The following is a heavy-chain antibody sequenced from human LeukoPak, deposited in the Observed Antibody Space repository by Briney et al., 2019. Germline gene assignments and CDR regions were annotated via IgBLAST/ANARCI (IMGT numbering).Heavy chain of an antibody. CDR3: ARPAVLLWFGELSPPEFYFDY. Sequence: GASVKVSCKASGYTFTGYYMHWVRQAPGQGLEWMGWINPNSGGTNYAQKFQGRVTMTRNTSISTAYMELSRLRSDDTAVYYCARPAVLLWFGELSPPEFYFDYWGQGTLVTVSS. J-gene: IGHJ4*02. CDR2: INPNSGGT. V-gene: IGHV1-2*02. CDR1: GYTFTGYY. D-gene: IGHD3-10*01.